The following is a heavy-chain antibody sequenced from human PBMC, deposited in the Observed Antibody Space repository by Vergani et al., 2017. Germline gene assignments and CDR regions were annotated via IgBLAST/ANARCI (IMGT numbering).Heavy chain of an antibody. CDR2: ISSSSSYI. CDR1: GFTFSSYS. Sequence: EVQLVESGGGLVKPGGSLRLSCAASGFTFSSYSMNWVRQAPGKGLEWVSSISSSSSYIYYADSVKGRFTISRDNAKNSLYLQMNSLRAEDTAVYYCASDGIVATPVHYFDGMDVWGQGTTVTVSS. CDR3: ASDGIVATPVHYFDGMDV. V-gene: IGHV3-21*01. D-gene: IGHD5-12*01. J-gene: IGHJ6*02.